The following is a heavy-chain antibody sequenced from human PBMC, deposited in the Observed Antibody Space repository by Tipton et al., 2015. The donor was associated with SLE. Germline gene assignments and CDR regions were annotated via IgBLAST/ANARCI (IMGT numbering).Heavy chain of an antibody. Sequence: QLVQSGGGLVKPGGSLRLSCAASGFSFSSFEMNWVRQAPGKRLEWVSYISSRGSSIYYADSVKGRFTISRDNAKNSLYLQMNSLRAEDTAVYYCARDGAQIAVDYYNYGMDVWGQGTTVTVSS. CDR2: ISSRGSSI. D-gene: IGHD6-19*01. CDR1: GFSFSSFE. CDR3: ARDGAQIAVDYYNYGMDV. J-gene: IGHJ6*02. V-gene: IGHV3-48*03.